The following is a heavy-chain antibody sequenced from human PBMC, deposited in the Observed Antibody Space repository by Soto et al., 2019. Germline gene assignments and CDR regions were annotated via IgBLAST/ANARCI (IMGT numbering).Heavy chain of an antibody. CDR1: GFTFTSSA. J-gene: IGHJ1*01. CDR3: AAVGHYYDKLHRYFQH. V-gene: IGHV1-58*02. Sequence: QMQLVQSGPEVKKPGTSVKVSCKASGFTFTSSAMQWVRQARGQRLEWIGWIVVGSGNTNYAQKFQERVTITRDLSTSTAYMELSSLRSEDTAVYYCAAVGHYYDKLHRYFQHWGQGTLVAVSS. D-gene: IGHD3-22*01. CDR2: IVVGSGNT.